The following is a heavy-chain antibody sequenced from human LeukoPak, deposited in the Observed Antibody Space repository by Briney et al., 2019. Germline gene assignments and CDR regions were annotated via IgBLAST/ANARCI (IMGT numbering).Heavy chain of an antibody. J-gene: IGHJ4*02. Sequence: GRSLRLSCAASGFTFSSYAIHWVRQAPGKGLEWVAVISYDGSNKYYADSVKGRFTISRDNSKNTLYLQMNSLRAEDTAVYYCARSYQLLHHFDYWGQGTLVTVSS. CDR1: GFTFSSYA. D-gene: IGHD2-2*02. V-gene: IGHV3-30*01. CDR2: ISYDGSNK. CDR3: ARSYQLLHHFDY.